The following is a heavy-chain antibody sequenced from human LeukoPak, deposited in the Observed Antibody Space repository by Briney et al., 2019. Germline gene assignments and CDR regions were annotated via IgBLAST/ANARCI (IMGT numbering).Heavy chain of an antibody. J-gene: IGHJ4*02. CDR2: IYHSGST. Sequence: SQTLSLTCAVSGGSISSGGYSWSWIRQPPGKGLEWIGYIYHSGSTYYNPSLKSRVTISVDTSKNQFSLKLSSVTAADTAVYYCARGGDYDILTGYYFLRVYFDYWGQGTLVTVSS. V-gene: IGHV4-30-2*01. CDR1: GGSISSGGYS. CDR3: ARGGDYDILTGYYFLRVYFDY. D-gene: IGHD3-9*01.